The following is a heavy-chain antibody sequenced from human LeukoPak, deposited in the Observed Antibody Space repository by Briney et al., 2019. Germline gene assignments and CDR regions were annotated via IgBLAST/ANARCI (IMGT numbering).Heavy chain of an antibody. V-gene: IGHV4-34*01. CDR1: GGSFSGYY. D-gene: IGHD3-3*01. Sequence: PSETLSLTCAVYGGSFSGYYLSWIRQPPGKGLEWIGEINHSGSTNYNPSLKSRVTISVDTSKNQFSLKLSSVTAADTAVYYCASFGRITIFGVVIPHYFDYWGQGTLVTVSS. CDR2: INHSGST. CDR3: ASFGRITIFGVVIPHYFDY. J-gene: IGHJ4*02.